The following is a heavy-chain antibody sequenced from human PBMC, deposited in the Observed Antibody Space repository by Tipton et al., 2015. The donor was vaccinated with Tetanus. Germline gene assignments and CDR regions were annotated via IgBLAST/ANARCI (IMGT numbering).Heavy chain of an antibody. V-gene: IGHV3-53*01. CDR1: GFNVSNNY. D-gene: IGHD2/OR15-2a*01. J-gene: IGHJ2*01. Sequence: SLRLSCAASGFNVSNNYMSWVRQAPGKGLEWVSVIYIGGSIYYTDSVKGRFTISRDNSKNTLFLQMNSLRVEDTAVYYCARDIAIVRARDWYFDVWGRGTLVTVSS. CDR3: ARDIAIVRARDWYFDV. CDR2: IYIGGSI.